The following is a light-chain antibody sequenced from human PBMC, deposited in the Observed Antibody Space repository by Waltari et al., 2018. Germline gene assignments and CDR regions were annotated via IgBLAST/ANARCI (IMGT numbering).Light chain of an antibody. J-gene: IGLJ2*01. CDR2: RTN. Sequence: QSKLSQPPSASGTPGQRVTISFSGRSFDIGDKVVYWYQHHPGTAPKLGIYRTNQRPSGVPDRFSGSKSGTSASLAISGLRSEDEAEYYCAAWDDSLVATWDDSLVFGGGTKLTVL. CDR3: AAWDDSLVATWDDSLV. CDR1: SFDIGDKV. V-gene: IGLV1-47*01.